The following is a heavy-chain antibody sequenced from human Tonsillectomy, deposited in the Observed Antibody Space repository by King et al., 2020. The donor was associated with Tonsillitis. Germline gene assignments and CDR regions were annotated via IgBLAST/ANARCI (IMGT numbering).Heavy chain of an antibody. CDR2: LSNEGTNK. D-gene: IGHD5-12*01. Sequence: VQLVESGGGVVQPGRSLRLACAASGFTFSNYGIHWVGRAPGKGLGWVALLSNEGTNKYYADSVNGRFTISRDNSKIPLYLQMNGLRAVDTAVYYCAKARWSGYDLDYYYGMDVWGQGTTVTVSS. J-gene: IGHJ6*02. CDR3: AKARWSGYDLDYYYGMDV. V-gene: IGHV3-30*18. CDR1: GFTFSNYG.